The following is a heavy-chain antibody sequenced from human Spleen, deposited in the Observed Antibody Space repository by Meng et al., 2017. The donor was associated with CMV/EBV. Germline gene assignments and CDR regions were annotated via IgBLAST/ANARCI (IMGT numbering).Heavy chain of an antibody. CDR1: GFHFGTYW. CDR3: ARDGYGGVFDY. J-gene: IGHJ4*02. D-gene: IGHD2-8*02. CDR2: ISRSSIYK. V-gene: IGHV3-21*01. Sequence: GESLKISCAGSGFHFGTYWMTWVRQAPGEGLEWVASISRSSIYKDYADSMKGRLTISRDNAKNSLYLQIDSLRAEDTAVYYCARDGYGGVFDYWGQGTLVTVSS.